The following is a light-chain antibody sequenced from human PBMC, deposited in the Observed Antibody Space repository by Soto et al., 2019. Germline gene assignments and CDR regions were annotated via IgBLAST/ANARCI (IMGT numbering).Light chain of an antibody. J-gene: IGKJ1*01. CDR3: QHYNSYSEA. Sequence: DIQMTQSPSTLSGSVGDRVTITCRASQTISSWLAWYQQKPGKAPKLLIYKASTIKSGVPSRFSGSGSGTEFTITISSLQPDDFATYYCQHYNSYSEAFGQGTKLELK. V-gene: IGKV1-5*03. CDR2: KAS. CDR1: QTISSW.